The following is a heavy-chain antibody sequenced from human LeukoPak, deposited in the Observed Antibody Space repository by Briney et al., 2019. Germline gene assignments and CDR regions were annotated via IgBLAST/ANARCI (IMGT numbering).Heavy chain of an antibody. CDR1: GGSFSGYY. J-gene: IGHJ4*02. V-gene: IGHV4-34*01. CDR2: INHSGST. D-gene: IGHD3-10*01. CDR3: ARARGGSEALYYFDY. Sequence: SETLSLTCAVYGGSFSGYYWSWIRQPPGKGLEWIGEINHSGSTNYNPSLKSRVTISVDTSKNQFSLKLSSVTAADTAVYYCARARGGSEALYYFDYWGQGTLATVSS.